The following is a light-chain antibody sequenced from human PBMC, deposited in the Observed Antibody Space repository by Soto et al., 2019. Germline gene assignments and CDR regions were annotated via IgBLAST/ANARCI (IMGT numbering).Light chain of an antibody. CDR3: QQYGSSPLYS. CDR1: QTVSSAY. J-gene: IGKJ2*01. V-gene: IGKV3-20*01. Sequence: DIVLTQSPGTLSLSPGERATLSYRTSQTVSSAYLAWYKQKPGQAPRLLIYGASSRATGIPDRFSGSGSGTDFTLTISRLEPEDSAVYYCQQYGSSPLYSFGQGTKLEIK. CDR2: GAS.